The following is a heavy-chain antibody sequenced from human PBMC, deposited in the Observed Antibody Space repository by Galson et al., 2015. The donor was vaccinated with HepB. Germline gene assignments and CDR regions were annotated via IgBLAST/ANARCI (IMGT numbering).Heavy chain of an antibody. J-gene: IGHJ4*02. D-gene: IGHD3-10*01. CDR1: GGSFSGYY. Sequence: SETLSLTCAVYGGSFSGYYWSWIRQPPGKGLEWIGEINHSGSTNYNPSLKSRVTISVDTSKNQFSLKLSSVTAADTAVYYCARGPRINRVRGVYYYWGQGTLVTVSS. CDR2: INHSGST. CDR3: ARGPRINRVRGVYYY. V-gene: IGHV4-34*01.